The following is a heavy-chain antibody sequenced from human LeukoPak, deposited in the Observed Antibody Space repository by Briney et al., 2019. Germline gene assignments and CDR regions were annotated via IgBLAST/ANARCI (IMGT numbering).Heavy chain of an antibody. Sequence: SVKVSCKASGGTFSSYAISWLRQAPGQGLEWMGRIIPILGIANYAQKFQGRVTITADKPTSTAYMELSSLRSEDTAVYYCARDYYGSGSYSHWGQGTLVTVSS. CDR1: GGTFSSYA. CDR2: IIPILGIA. D-gene: IGHD3-10*01. V-gene: IGHV1-69*04. CDR3: ARDYYGSGSYSH. J-gene: IGHJ4*02.